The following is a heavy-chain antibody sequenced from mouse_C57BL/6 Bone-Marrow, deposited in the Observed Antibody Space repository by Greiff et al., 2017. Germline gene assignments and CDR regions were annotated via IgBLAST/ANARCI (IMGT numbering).Heavy chain of an antibody. CDR2: IDPENGDT. CDR1: GFNIKDDY. Sequence: VQRQQSGAELVRPGASVKLSCTASGFNIKDDYMHWVKQRPEQGLEWIGWIDPENGDTEYASKFQGKATITEDTSSNTAYLQLSSLTSENTAVYYCTTGVLPSSFDYWGRGPTLTVSS. CDR3: TTGVLPSSFDY. J-gene: IGHJ2*01. D-gene: IGHD1-1*01. V-gene: IGHV14-4*01.